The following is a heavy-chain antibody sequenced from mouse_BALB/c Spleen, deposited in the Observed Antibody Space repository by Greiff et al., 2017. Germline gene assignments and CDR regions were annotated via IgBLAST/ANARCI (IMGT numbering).Heavy chain of an antibody. J-gene: IGHJ3*01. CDR3: AREGGNYEGFAY. Sequence: EVQRVESGGGLVQPGGSLRLSCATSGFTFSDFYMEWVRQPPGKRLEWIAASRNKANDYTTEYSASVKGRFIVSRDTSQSILYLQMNALRAEDTAIYYCAREGGNYEGFAYWGQGTLVTVSA. CDR2: SRNKANDYTT. D-gene: IGHD2-1*01. V-gene: IGHV7-1*02. CDR1: GFTFSDFY.